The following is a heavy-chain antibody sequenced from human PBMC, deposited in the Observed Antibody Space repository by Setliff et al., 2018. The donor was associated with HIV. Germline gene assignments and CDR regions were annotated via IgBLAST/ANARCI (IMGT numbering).Heavy chain of an antibody. V-gene: IGHV4-30-4*08. CDR1: GGSISSDAYY. Sequence: PSETLSLTCSVSGGSISSDAYYWSWIRQCPGKGLEWIGYIYYSGSTYDNPSLKSRVTISVDSSKNHFSLILSSVTAADTAVYYCARHGTYEAHYSYMDVWGKGTTVTVSS. CDR3: ARHGTYEAHYSYMDV. J-gene: IGHJ6*03. D-gene: IGHD1-1*01. CDR2: IYYSGST.